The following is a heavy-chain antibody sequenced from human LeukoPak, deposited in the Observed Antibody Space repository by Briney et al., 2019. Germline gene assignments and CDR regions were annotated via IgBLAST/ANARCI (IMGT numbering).Heavy chain of an antibody. CDR2: VTGTGGNT. D-gene: IGHD2-15*01. V-gene: IGHV3-23*01. CDR3: AKWSWIVVVVAATPGAFDI. J-gene: IGHJ3*02. Sequence: GGSLRLSCEGSGFTFDSYAMSWVRQSPGKGLEWVSAVTGTGGNTYHADSVKDRFTISRDNSKNTLYLQMNSLRAEDTAVYYCAKWSWIVVVVAATPGAFDIWGQGTMVTVSS. CDR1: GFTFDSYA.